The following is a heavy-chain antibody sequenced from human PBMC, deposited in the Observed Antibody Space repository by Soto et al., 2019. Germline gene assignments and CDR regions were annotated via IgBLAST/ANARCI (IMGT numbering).Heavy chain of an antibody. V-gene: IGHV3-48*01. Sequence: EVQLMESGGGLVQPGGSLRLSCAASGFTFSSYSMNWIRQAPGKGLEWVSYISSSSSTIYYADSVKGRFTISRDNAKNSLYLQMNSLRAEDTAVYYCAREGAFDIWGQGTMVTVSS. CDR3: AREGAFDI. J-gene: IGHJ3*02. CDR2: ISSSSSTI. CDR1: GFTFSSYS.